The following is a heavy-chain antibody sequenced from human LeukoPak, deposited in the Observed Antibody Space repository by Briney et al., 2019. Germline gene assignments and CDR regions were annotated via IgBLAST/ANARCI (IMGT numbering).Heavy chain of an antibody. D-gene: IGHD5-18*01. J-gene: IGHJ4*02. CDR1: GGDISTYH. V-gene: IGHV4-59*13. CDR2: VYYSGST. Sequence: SETLSLTCSVSGGDISTYHWSWIRQSPGEAFEYIGNVYYSGSTNYNLSLRSRVTISVDVSKNQFSLNVRSVTAADTAVYYCARGSGSYGFFDVWGQGTLVTVSA. CDR3: ARGSGSYGFFDV.